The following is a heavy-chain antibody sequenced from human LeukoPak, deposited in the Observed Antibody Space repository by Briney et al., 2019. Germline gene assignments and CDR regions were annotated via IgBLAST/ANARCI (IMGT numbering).Heavy chain of an antibody. CDR3: ARSGGTSGPELDY. CDR1: GYTFTGYY. V-gene: IGHV1-2*02. Sequence: ASVKVSCKASGYTFTGYYMHWVRQAPGQGLEWMGWINPNSGGTNYAQRFQDRVSMTRDTSISTAYMELSRVTSDDTAVYYCARSGGTSGPELDYWGQGTLVTVSS. J-gene: IGHJ4*02. CDR2: INPNSGGT. D-gene: IGHD3-3*01.